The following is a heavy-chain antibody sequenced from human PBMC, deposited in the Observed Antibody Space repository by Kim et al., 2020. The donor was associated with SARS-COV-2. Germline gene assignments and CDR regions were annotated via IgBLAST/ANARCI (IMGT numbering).Heavy chain of an antibody. V-gene: IGHV3-23*01. CDR1: GFTFSSYA. J-gene: IGHJ5*02. CDR3: AKVLGVVRFLEWLPNNWFDP. D-gene: IGHD3-3*01. Sequence: GGSLRLSCAASGFTFSSYAMSWVRQAPGKGLEWVSAISGSGGSTYYADSVKGRFTISRDNSKNTLYLQMNSLRAEDTAVYYCAKVLGVVRFLEWLPNNWFDPWGQGTLVTVSS. CDR2: ISGSGGST.